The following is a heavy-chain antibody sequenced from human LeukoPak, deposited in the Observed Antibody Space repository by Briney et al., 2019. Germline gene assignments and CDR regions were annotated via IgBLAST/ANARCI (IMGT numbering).Heavy chain of an antibody. CDR2: IIPIFGTA. J-gene: IGHJ6*03. CDR1: GGTFSSYA. Sequence: GSSVKVSCKASGGTFSSYAISWVRQAPGQGLEWTGGIIPIFGTANYAQKFQGRVTITTDESTSTAYMELSSLRSEDTAVYYCARGPRLDGTGYYYMDVWGKGTTVTVSS. CDR3: ARGPRLDGTGYYYMDV. D-gene: IGHD3/OR15-3a*01. V-gene: IGHV1-69*05.